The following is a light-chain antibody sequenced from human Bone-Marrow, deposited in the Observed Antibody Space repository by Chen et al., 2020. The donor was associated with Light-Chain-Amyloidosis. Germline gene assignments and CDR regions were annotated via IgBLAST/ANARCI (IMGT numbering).Light chain of an antibody. CDR1: SSDVGGDNH. CDR2: EVT. J-gene: IGLJ1*01. V-gene: IGLV2-14*01. CDR3: SSYTITNTLV. Sequence: QSALSQPASVFGSPGQSITIPGTGTSSDVGGDNHVSWYQQHPDKAPKLIIYEVTNRPSWVPDRFSGSKSDNTASLTISGLQTEDEADYFCSSYTITNTLVFGSGTRVTVL.